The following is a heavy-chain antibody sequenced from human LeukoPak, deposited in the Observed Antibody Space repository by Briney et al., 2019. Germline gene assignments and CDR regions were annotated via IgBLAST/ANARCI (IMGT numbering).Heavy chain of an antibody. Sequence: GGSLRLSCAASGFTFGSYAMHWVRQAPGKGLEWVAVISYDGSNKYYADSVKGRFTISRDNSKNTLYLQMNSLRAEDTALYYCAKDIGDAMDTAMAQLDAFDIWGQGTMVTVSS. D-gene: IGHD5-18*01. J-gene: IGHJ3*02. CDR3: AKDIGDAMDTAMAQLDAFDI. CDR2: ISYDGSNK. V-gene: IGHV3-30-3*01. CDR1: GFTFGSYA.